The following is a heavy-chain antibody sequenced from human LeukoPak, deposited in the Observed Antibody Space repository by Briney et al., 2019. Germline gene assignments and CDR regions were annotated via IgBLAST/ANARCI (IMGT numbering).Heavy chain of an antibody. Sequence: PGGSLRLSCAASGFTLSTYAMSWVRQTPGKGLEWVAATSSSDAGTYHADSVRGRFTISRDNSKNTLYLQMNSLRAEDAAVYFCVKAPVTSCRGAYCYPFDFWGQGTLVTVSS. J-gene: IGHJ4*02. CDR2: TSSSDAGT. CDR3: VKAPVTSCRGAYCYPFDF. V-gene: IGHV3-23*01. D-gene: IGHD2-21*01. CDR1: GFTLSTYA.